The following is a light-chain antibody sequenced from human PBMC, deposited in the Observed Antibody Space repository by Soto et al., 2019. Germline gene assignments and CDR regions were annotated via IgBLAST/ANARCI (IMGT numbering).Light chain of an antibody. V-gene: IGKV4-1*01. CDR1: QSVLYSSNNKNY. J-gene: IGKJ1*01. CDR3: QQYYSTPVA. CDR2: WAS. Sequence: DIVMTQSPDSLAVSLGERATINCKSSQSVLYSSNNKNYLAWYQQKPGQPPKLLIYWASTREAGVPDRFSGSGSGTDFTLPISGLQAEDVAVYYCQQYYSTPVAFGQGTKVDIK.